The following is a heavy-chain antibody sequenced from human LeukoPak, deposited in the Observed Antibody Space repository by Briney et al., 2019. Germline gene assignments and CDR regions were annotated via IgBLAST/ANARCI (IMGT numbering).Heavy chain of an antibody. CDR1: GGSIDTYNYY. CDR2: IYFDGST. CDR3: ASGSYTHYYFDY. Sequence: PSETLSLTCTISGGSIDTYNYYWGWIRQPPGKGLEWIGSIYFDGSTYYNPSLKSRVTISLHTSNNQFSLKLRSVTTADTAVYYCASGSYTHYYFDYWGQGTLVTVSS. V-gene: IGHV4-39*07. J-gene: IGHJ4*02. D-gene: IGHD1-26*01.